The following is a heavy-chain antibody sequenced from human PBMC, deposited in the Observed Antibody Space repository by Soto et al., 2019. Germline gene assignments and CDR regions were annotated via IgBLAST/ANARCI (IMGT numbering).Heavy chain of an antibody. J-gene: IGHJ4*02. D-gene: IGHD6-13*01. V-gene: IGHV5-51*01. CDR2: IYPGDSDT. CDR1: GYTFTNYW. CDR3: ARIWEMATVAACDY. Sequence: GESLKISCKGSGYTFTNYWIAWVRQMPGKGLEWMGIIYPGDSDTRYSPSFQGQITISVDKSISTAYLQWSSLKASDTAMYYCARIWEMATVAACDYWGQGPLVTVSS.